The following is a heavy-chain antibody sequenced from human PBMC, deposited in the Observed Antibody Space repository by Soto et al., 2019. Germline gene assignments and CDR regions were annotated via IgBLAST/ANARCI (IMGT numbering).Heavy chain of an antibody. J-gene: IGHJ3*02. CDR1: GYTFTSYG. D-gene: IGHD3-22*01. Sequence: XSVKVSCKASGYTFTSYGMHWVRQAPGQGLEWMGWISAYNGNTNYAQKLQGRVTMTTDTSTSTAYMELRSLRSDDTAVYYCARRRSGWLDAFDTSGHGTMATVS. CDR2: ISAYNGNT. V-gene: IGHV1-18*04. CDR3: ARRRSGWLDAFDT.